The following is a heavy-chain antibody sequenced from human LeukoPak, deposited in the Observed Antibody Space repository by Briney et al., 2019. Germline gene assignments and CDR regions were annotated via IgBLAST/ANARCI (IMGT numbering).Heavy chain of an antibody. CDR3: AKQTYYYDSSGYYYLDY. Sequence: GGSLRLSCAASGFTFSSYSMNWVRQAPGKGREWVSSISSSSSYIYYADSVKGRFTISRDNAKNSLYLQMNSLRAEDTAVYYCAKQTYYYDSSGYYYLDYWGQGTLVTVSS. D-gene: IGHD3-22*01. CDR2: ISSSSSYI. V-gene: IGHV3-21*04. CDR1: GFTFSSYS. J-gene: IGHJ4*02.